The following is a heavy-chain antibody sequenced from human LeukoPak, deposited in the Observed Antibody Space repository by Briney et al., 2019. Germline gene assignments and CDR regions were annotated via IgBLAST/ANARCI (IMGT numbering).Heavy chain of an antibody. V-gene: IGHV3-7*01. CDR3: ARDSPYPLPFDY. J-gene: IGHJ4*02. D-gene: IGHD2-2*01. CDR1: GFTFSTYW. Sequence: GGSLSLSCAASGFTFSTYWMSWVRQAPGKELEWVANINQDGSETYYVDSVKGRFTISRDNAKNSLYLQMDSLKAEDMAVYYCARDSPYPLPFDYWGQGTLVTVSS. CDR2: INQDGSET.